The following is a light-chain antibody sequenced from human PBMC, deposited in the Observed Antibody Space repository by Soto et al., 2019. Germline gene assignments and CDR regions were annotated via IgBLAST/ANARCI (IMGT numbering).Light chain of an antibody. CDR1: QSISSY. CDR3: QQGYSTPYT. CDR2: AAS. J-gene: IGKJ2*01. V-gene: IGKV1-39*01. Sequence: DIQMTQSPSSLSASVGDRVTITCRASQSISSYLNWFQQKPGKAPKLLIYAASSLQSGVPSRFSGSGSGTDFTLTINSLQPEDFATYYCQQGYSTPYTFGQGTKLEIK.